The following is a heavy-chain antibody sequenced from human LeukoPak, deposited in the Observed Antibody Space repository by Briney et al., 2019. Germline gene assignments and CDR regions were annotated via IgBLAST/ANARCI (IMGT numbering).Heavy chain of an antibody. V-gene: IGHV1-2*02. CDR3: ARADIVATNDWFDP. Sequence: VKVSCKASGYTFTGYYMHWVRQAPGQGLEWMGWINPNSGGTNYAQKFQGRVTMTRDTSISTAYMELSRLRSDDTAVYYCARADIVATNDWFDPWGQGTLVTVSS. CDR2: INPNSGGT. J-gene: IGHJ5*02. D-gene: IGHD5-12*01. CDR1: GYTFTGYY.